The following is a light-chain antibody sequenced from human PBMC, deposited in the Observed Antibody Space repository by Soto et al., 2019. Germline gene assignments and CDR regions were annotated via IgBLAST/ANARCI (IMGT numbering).Light chain of an antibody. CDR1: QSVSSN. V-gene: IGKV3-15*01. Sequence: EIVMTQSPATLSVSPGERATLSCRASQSVSSNLAWYQQKPGQAPRLLIYGASTRATGIPARFSGSGSGTEFTLTISSLQSDDFATYYCQQHHDYWTFGQGTKVDI. J-gene: IGKJ1*01. CDR2: GAS. CDR3: QQHHDYWT.